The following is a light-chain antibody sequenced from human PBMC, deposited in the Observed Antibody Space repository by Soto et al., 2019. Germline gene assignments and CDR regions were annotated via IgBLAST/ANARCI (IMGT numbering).Light chain of an antibody. CDR1: QGIDNH. CDR3: QKCKVAPFT. J-gene: IGKJ4*01. Sequence: IQLTQSPSSLSASVGDRVTITCRASQGIDNHLAWYQQKPGKAPKLLIYAASTLQSGVPSRFTGSGSGTDFTLTISSLQPEDAAIYYCQKCKVAPFTFGGGTKVDIK. CDR2: AAS. V-gene: IGKV1-27*01.